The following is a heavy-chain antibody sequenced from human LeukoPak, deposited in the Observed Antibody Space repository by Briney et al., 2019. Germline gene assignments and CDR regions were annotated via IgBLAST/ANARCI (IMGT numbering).Heavy chain of an antibody. CDR1: GFTFSDYD. D-gene: IGHD1-1*01. V-gene: IGHV3-13*01. CDR3: VRVAKERVGGVYYFDY. J-gene: IGHJ4*02. CDR2: TGTAGDT. Sequence: PGGSLRLSCAASGFTFSDYDMHWVRQATGKGLEWVSATGTAGDTYYTGSVKGRFTISRENAKNSLYLQMNSLRAGDTAVYYCVRVAKERVGGVYYFDYWGQGTPVTVSS.